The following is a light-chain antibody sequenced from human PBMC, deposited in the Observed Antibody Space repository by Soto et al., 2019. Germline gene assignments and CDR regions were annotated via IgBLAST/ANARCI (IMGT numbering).Light chain of an antibody. CDR2: DAS. V-gene: IGKV3-11*01. CDR3: QQRSNWPRT. Sequence: EIVLTQSPAILSLSPGERATLSCRASQSVASYLAWFQQKPGHTPRLLISDASNRATGIPARFSGSGSGTEFTLTISSLEPEDFAVYYCQQRSNWPRTFGQGTKVEIK. CDR1: QSVASY. J-gene: IGKJ1*01.